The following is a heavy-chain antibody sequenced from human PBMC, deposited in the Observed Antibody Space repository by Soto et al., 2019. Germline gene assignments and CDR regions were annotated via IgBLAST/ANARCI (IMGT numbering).Heavy chain of an antibody. CDR3: AKGPAVVTLNWFDP. J-gene: IGHJ5*02. CDR1: GFTFSSYA. V-gene: IGHV3-23*01. CDR2: ISGSGGST. D-gene: IGHD2-15*01. Sequence: PRLSCAASGFTFSSYAMSWVRQAPGKGLEWVSAISGSGGSTYYADSVKGRFTISRDNSKNTLYLQMNSLRAEDTAVYYCAKGPAVVTLNWFDPWGQGTLVTVSS.